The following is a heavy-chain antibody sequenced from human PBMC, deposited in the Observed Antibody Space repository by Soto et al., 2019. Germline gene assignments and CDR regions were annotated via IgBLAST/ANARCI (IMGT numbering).Heavy chain of an antibody. Sequence: QVQLAQSGTEVKKPGASVKVSCKTSGYIFTSYYIHWVRQAPGQGLEWMGIINPSGGTTTYAQKFQGRVTLARDRSTSTGKMEMSSLRSEDTAVYYCARGPATAPDAYRGLGTMVTVSS. CDR3: ARGPATAPDAY. D-gene: IGHD2-2*01. J-gene: IGHJ4*02. CDR2: INPSGGTT. CDR1: GYIFTSYY. V-gene: IGHV1-46*01.